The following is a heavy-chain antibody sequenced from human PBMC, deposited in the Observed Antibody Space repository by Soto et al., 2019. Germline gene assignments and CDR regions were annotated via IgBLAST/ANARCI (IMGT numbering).Heavy chain of an antibody. J-gene: IGHJ4*02. D-gene: IGHD3-10*01. CDR1: GFTFSSYG. CDR3: ARGGWNYYGSGSY. V-gene: IGHV3-33*01. CDR2: IWYDGSNK. Sequence: QVQLVESGGGVVQPGRSLRLSCAASGFTFSSYGMHWVRQAPGKGLEWVAVIWYDGSNKYYADSVKGRFTISRDNSKNSLYLQMNSLRAEDTAVYYCARGGWNYYGSGSYWGQGTLGTVSS.